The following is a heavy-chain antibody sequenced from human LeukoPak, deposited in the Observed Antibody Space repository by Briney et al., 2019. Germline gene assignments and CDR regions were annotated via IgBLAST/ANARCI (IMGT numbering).Heavy chain of an antibody. Sequence: GRSLRLSCTASGFTFSSYAMHWVRQAPGKGLEWVAIISYDEGNKYYTDSVKGRFTISRDNSKNTLYLQMHSLRAEDTAVYYCARGGIYCSSTSCYWISVDYWGQGTLVTVSS. V-gene: IGHV3-30*04. CDR3: ARGGIYCSSTSCYWISVDY. CDR2: ISYDEGNK. J-gene: IGHJ4*02. D-gene: IGHD2-2*01. CDR1: GFTFSSYA.